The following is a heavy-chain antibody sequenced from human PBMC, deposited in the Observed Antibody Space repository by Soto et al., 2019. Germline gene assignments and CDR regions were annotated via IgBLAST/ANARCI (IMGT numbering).Heavy chain of an antibody. V-gene: IGHV4-39*01. CDR2: IYYSGST. CDR3: ARPNAEYCSGGSCYDWYFDL. Sequence: QLQLQESGPGLVKPSGTLSLTCTVSGGSISSSSYYWGWIRQPPGKGLEWIGSIYYSGSTYYNPSLKSRATISVDTSKNQFSLKLSSVTAADTAVYYCARPNAEYCSGGSCYDWYFDLWGRGTLVTVSS. CDR1: GGSISSSSYY. J-gene: IGHJ2*01. D-gene: IGHD2-15*01.